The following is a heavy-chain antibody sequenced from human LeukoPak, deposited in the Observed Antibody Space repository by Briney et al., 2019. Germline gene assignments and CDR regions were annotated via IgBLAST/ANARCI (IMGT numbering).Heavy chain of an antibody. CDR2: INHSGST. V-gene: IGHV4-34*01. CDR3: ARLGYCGGDCYPGDDAFDI. CDR1: GGSFSGYY. Sequence: SETLSLTCAVYGGSFSGYYWSWIRQPPGKGLEWIGEINHSGSTNYNPSPKSRVTISVDTSKNQFSLKLSSVTAADTAVYYCARLGYCGGDCYPGDDAFDIWGQGTMVTVSS. D-gene: IGHD2-21*02. J-gene: IGHJ3*02.